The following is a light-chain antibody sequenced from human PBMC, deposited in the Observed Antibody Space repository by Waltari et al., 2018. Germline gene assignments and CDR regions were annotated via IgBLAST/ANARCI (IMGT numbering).Light chain of an antibody. CDR1: QIVGTY. Sequence: ETVLTQSPATLSLSPGDRAALSCRASQIVGTYLAWYQLKPGQAPRLLIYDASTRAAGTPGLFSGGGSGTAFTLTISSLEPEDFAVYYCQGRYNWPRGAFGGGPRV. CDR3: QGRYNWPRGA. J-gene: IGKJ4*01. V-gene: IGKV3-11*01. CDR2: DAS.